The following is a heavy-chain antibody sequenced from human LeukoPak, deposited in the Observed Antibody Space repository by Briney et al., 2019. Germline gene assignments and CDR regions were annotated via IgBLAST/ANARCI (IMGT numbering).Heavy chain of an antibody. CDR3: ARVDSGSYFVYFDY. CDR2: ISSSSSTI. J-gene: IGHJ4*02. Sequence: GGSLRLSCAASGFTFSSYSMNWVRQAPGKGLEWVSYISSSSSTIYYADSVKGRFTISRDNAKNSLYLQMNSLRAEDTAVYYCARVDSGSYFVYFDYWGQGTLVTVSS. D-gene: IGHD1-26*01. V-gene: IGHV3-48*04. CDR1: GFTFSSYS.